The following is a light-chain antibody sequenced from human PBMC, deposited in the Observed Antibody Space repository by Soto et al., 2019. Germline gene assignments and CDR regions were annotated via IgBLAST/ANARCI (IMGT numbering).Light chain of an antibody. Sequence: DIQMTQSPSSLSASVGDRVTITCRASQSISSYLNWYQQKTGKAPKLLLYAASSLQSGVPSKFSGSGSGTDFTLIISSLQPDDVATYYCQQSYSTPRYTFGQGTKLEIK. CDR3: QQSYSTPRYT. J-gene: IGKJ2*01. V-gene: IGKV1-39*01. CDR2: AAS. CDR1: QSISSY.